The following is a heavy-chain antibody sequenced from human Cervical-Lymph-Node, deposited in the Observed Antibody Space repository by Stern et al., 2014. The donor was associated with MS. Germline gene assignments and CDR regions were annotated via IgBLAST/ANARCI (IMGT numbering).Heavy chain of an antibody. Sequence: VQLGQSGVEVKKPGASVKVSCKASGYTFTSYAIHWVPQSPGQRLEWMGRINTANGDTYYSEKFQGRVTFTRDTSANTAYMELFSLTSEDTTVYYCGRGQQSFDPWGQGTLVTVSA. D-gene: IGHD6-13*01. CDR3: GRGQQSFDP. CDR2: INTANGDT. J-gene: IGHJ5*02. CDR1: GYTFTSYA. V-gene: IGHV1-3*04.